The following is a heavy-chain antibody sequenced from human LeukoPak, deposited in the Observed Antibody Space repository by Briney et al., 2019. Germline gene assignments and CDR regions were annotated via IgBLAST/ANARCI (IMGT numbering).Heavy chain of an antibody. Sequence: PGGSLRLSCAASGFTVSSNYMSWVRQAPGKGLERVSVIYSGGSTYYADSVKGRFTISRDNSKNTLYLQMNSLRAEDTAVYYCASLLSGYDFYLDYWGQGTLVTVSS. D-gene: IGHD5-12*01. CDR2: IYSGGST. V-gene: IGHV3-66*02. J-gene: IGHJ4*02. CDR1: GFTVSSNY. CDR3: ASLLSGYDFYLDY.